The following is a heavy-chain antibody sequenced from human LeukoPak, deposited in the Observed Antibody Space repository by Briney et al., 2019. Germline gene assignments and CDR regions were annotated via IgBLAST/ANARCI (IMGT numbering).Heavy chain of an antibody. D-gene: IGHD3-10*01. Sequence: SETLSLTCAVYGGSFSGYYWSWIRQPPGKGLEWIGEINHSGSTNSNPSLKSRVTISEDTSKNQFSLKLSSVTAADTAVYYCARRGYYGSGTYYNHFDYWGQGTLVTVSS. J-gene: IGHJ4*02. CDR3: ARRGYYGSGTYYNHFDY. CDR2: INHSGST. CDR1: GGSFSGYY. V-gene: IGHV4-34*01.